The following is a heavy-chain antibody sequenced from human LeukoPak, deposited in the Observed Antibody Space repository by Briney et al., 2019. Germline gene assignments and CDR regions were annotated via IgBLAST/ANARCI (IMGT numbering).Heavy chain of an antibody. J-gene: IGHJ4*02. D-gene: IGHD2-15*01. Sequence: GSLRLSCAASGFTFNNCGMSWVRQAPGKGLEWVSTITTSGDNKYYADSVKGRFTISRDNSKNTLILQMSSLRAEDSALYYCAKGATRGYYLALDFWGQGALVTVSS. CDR3: AKGATRGYYLALDF. V-gene: IGHV3-23*01. CDR1: GFTFNNCG. CDR2: ITTSGDNK.